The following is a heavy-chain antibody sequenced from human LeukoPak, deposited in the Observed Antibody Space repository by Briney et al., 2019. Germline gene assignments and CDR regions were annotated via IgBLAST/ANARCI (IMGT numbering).Heavy chain of an antibody. CDR3: AREVRYQLLSWFDP. V-gene: IGHV3-11*01. CDR1: GLTFSDYY. D-gene: IGHD2-2*01. J-gene: IGHJ5*02. CDR2: ISSSGSTI. Sequence: RPGGSLRLSCAASGLTFSDYYMSWIRQAPGKGLEWVSYISSSGSTIYYADSVKGRFTISRDNAKNSLYLQMNSLRAEDTAVYYCAREVRYQLLSWFDPWGQGTLVTVSS.